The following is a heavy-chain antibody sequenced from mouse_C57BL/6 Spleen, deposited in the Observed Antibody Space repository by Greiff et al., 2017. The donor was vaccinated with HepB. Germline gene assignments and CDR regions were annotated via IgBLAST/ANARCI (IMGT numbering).Heavy chain of an antibody. CDR3: VRSTMVGAFDY. CDR1: GFSFNTYA. V-gene: IGHV10-1*01. D-gene: IGHD2-2*01. Sequence: EVKLMESGGGLVQPKGSLKLSCAASGFSFNTYAMNWVRQAPGKGLEWVARIRSKSNNYATYYADSVKDRFTISRDDSESMLYLQMNNLKTEDTAMYYCVRSTMVGAFDYWGQGTTLTVSS. CDR2: IRSKSNNYAT. J-gene: IGHJ2*01.